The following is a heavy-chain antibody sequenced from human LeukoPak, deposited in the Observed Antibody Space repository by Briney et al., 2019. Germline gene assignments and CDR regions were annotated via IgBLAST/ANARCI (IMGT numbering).Heavy chain of an antibody. D-gene: IGHD3-22*01. V-gene: IGHV3-9*01. Sequence: TGGSLRLSCAAPGFTFDDYAMHWARQAPGKGLEWVSGISWNSGSIGYADSVKGRFTISRDNAKNSLYLQMNSLRAEDTALYYCAKPLMRYYDSSGYSYHGAFDYWGQGTLVTVSS. J-gene: IGHJ4*02. CDR1: GFTFDDYA. CDR3: AKPLMRYYDSSGYSYHGAFDY. CDR2: ISWNSGSI.